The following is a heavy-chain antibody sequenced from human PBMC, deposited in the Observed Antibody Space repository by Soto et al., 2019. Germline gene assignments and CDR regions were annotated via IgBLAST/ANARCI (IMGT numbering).Heavy chain of an antibody. J-gene: IGHJ5*02. CDR2: ISAYNGNT. D-gene: IGHD3-22*01. CDR1: GYTFTSYG. V-gene: IGHV1-18*01. Sequence: ASVKVSCKASGYTFTSYGINWVRQAPGQGLEWMGWISAYNGNTNYAQKLQGRVTMTTDTSTSTAYMELRSLRSDDTAVYYCARPLYDSSGNWFDPWGQGTLVTVSS. CDR3: ARPLYDSSGNWFDP.